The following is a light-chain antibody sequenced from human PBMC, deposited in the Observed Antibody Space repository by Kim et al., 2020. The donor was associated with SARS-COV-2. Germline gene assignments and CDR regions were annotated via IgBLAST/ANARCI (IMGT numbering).Light chain of an antibody. V-gene: IGLV1-40*01. J-gene: IGLJ2*01. CDR1: SSNIGAGYD. CDR2: DNN. CDR3: QSYDSRLTVV. Sequence: QSVLTQPPSVSGAPGQRVTISCTGSSSNIGAGYDVLWYQQLPGTAPKLLIYDNNNRPSGVPDRFSGSESGTSASLAITGLQAEDEADYYCQSYDSRLTVVFGGGTQLTVL.